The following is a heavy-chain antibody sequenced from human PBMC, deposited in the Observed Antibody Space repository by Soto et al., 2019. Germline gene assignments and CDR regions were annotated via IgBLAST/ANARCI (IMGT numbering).Heavy chain of an antibody. Sequence: SETLSLTCTVSGDSISTAYWSWIRQPPGKRLEYIGFIYNGGSPNYNPSLESRVTISPDTSKNQFSLKLSSVTAADTAVYYCARQKIAVTVPDPFFFDYWGQGTLVTVSS. D-gene: IGHD2-21*02. J-gene: IGHJ4*02. CDR2: IYNGGSP. CDR1: GDSISTAY. CDR3: ARQKIAVTVPDPFFFDY. V-gene: IGHV4-59*08.